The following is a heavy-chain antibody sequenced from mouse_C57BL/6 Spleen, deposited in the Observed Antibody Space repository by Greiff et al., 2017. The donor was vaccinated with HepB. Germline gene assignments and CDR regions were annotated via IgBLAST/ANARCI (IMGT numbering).Heavy chain of an antibody. J-gene: IGHJ1*03. D-gene: IGHD2-1*01. CDR1: GYAFSSYW. V-gene: IGHV1-80*01. Sequence: VKLMESGAELVKPGASVKISCKASGYAFSSYWMNWVKQRPGKGLEWIGQIYPGDGDTNYNGKFKGKATLTADKSSSTAYMQLSSLTSEDSAVYFCTRDGNPWYFDVWGTGTTVTVSS. CDR3: TRDGNPWYFDV. CDR2: IYPGDGDT.